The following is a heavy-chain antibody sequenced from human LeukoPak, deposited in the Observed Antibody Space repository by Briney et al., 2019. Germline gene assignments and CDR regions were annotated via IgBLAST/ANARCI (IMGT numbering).Heavy chain of an antibody. CDR3: ARARWITMIGEYYFDY. D-gene: IGHD3-22*01. Sequence: SETLSLTCTVSGGSISSSSYYWGRTRQPPGKGLEWIGSIYYSGSTYYNPSLKSRVTISVDTSKNQFSLKLSSVTAADTAVYYCARARWITMIGEYYFDYWGQGTLVTVSS. V-gene: IGHV4-39*01. CDR1: GGSISSSSYY. J-gene: IGHJ4*02. CDR2: IYYSGST.